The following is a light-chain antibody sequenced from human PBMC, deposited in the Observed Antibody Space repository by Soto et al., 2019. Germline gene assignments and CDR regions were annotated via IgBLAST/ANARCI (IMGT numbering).Light chain of an antibody. CDR2: AAS. CDR3: EKYNGAQWT. CDR1: QGIMNY. V-gene: IGKV1-27*01. Sequence: DIQMTQSPSSLSASVGDRVTIACRASQGIMNYLVWYEQKPGKVPKPLIYAASTLYSGVPPPFSGSGSGTDFPLTIRSLQPEDVATYYCEKYNGAQWTVGPGTKVQIK. J-gene: IGKJ1*01.